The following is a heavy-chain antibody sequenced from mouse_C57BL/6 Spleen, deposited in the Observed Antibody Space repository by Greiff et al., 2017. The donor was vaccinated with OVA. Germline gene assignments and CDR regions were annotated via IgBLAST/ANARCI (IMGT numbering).Heavy chain of an antibody. D-gene: IGHD1-1*01. CDR1: GYTFTNYW. Sequence: QEQLKESGAELVRPGTSVKMSCKASGYTFTNYWIGWAKQRPGHGLEWIGDIYPGGGYTNYHEKFKGKATLTADKSSSTAYMQFSSLTSEDSAIYYCARLSYYGSSHYFDYWGKGTTLTVSS. V-gene: IGHV1-63*01. J-gene: IGHJ2*01. CDR2: IYPGGGYT. CDR3: ARLSYYGSSHYFDY.